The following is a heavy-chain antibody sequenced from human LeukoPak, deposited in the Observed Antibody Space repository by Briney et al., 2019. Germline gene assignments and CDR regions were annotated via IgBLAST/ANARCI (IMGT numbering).Heavy chain of an antibody. CDR1: GYTFTNYY. J-gene: IGHJ4*02. CDR3: ARESTTVEFDH. D-gene: IGHD4-23*01. CDR2: IDPSGGST. Sequence: GASVKVSCKASGYTFTNYYLHWVRQAPGQGLEWMGIIDPSGGSTSYAQTFQGRVTMTRDTSTRTVYMELSSLRSEDTAVYYCARESTTVEFDHWGQGTLVTVSS. V-gene: IGHV1-46*01.